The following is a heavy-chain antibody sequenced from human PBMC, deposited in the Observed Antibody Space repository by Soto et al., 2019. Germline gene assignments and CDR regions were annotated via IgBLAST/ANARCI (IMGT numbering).Heavy chain of an antibody. J-gene: IGHJ4*02. CDR2: ISGDGTTT. CDR3: AIQDCTNDVCLEAAVTVGGALEY. CDR1: GFSIRKYW. D-gene: IGHD2-8*01. V-gene: IGHV3-74*01. Sequence: EVQLVESGGGLVQPGEALRLACAASGFSIRKYWMHWVRQAQGKGPVWVSYISGDGTTTDYAGSVKGRFTISRDNAKNTLFLQMDSLRVEDTAIYFCAIQDCTNDVCLEAAVTVGGALEYWGRGAQVTVSS.